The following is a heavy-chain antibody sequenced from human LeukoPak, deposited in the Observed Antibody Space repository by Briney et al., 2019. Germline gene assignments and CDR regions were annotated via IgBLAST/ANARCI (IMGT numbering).Heavy chain of an antibody. CDR1: GYTFTSYD. V-gene: IGHV1-8*01. CDR3: ARGRYSSSWYVVSYYYYMDV. CDR2: MNPNSGNT. J-gene: IGHJ6*03. D-gene: IGHD6-13*01. Sequence: GASVTVSCKASGYTFTSYDINWVRQATGQGLEWMRWMNPNSGNTGYAQKFQGRVTMTRNTSISTAYMELSSLRSEDTAVYYCARGRYSSSWYVVSYYYYMDVWGKGTTVTVSS.